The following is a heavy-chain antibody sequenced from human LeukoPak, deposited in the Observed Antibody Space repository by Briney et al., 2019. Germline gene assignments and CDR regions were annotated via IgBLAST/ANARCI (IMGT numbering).Heavy chain of an antibody. CDR2: INWNGGST. Sequence: GGSLRLSCAPSGFTFDDYGMSWVRQAPRKGLEWVSGINWNGGSTGYADSVKGRLTISRDNAKNSLYLQMNRLRAEGTALYYCARGLELLDYWGQGTLVTVSS. CDR1: GFTFDDYG. CDR3: ARGLELLDY. J-gene: IGHJ4*02. D-gene: IGHD1-7*01. V-gene: IGHV3-20*04.